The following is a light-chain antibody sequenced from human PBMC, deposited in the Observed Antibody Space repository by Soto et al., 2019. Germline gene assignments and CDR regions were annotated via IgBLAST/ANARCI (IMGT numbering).Light chain of an antibody. CDR1: QSVSSN. CDR2: GAS. V-gene: IGKV3-15*01. Sequence: EIVKTQSRPTLTVSPGERATLSCRAGQSVSSNLAWYQQKPGQAPRLLIYGASTRATGIPARFSGSGSGTEFTLTISSLQSEDFAVYYCQQYNNWPPMYTFGQGTKVDI. J-gene: IGKJ2*01. CDR3: QQYNNWPPMYT.